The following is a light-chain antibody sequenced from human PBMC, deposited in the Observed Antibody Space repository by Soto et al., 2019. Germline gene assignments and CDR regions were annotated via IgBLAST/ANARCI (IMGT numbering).Light chain of an antibody. CDR1: SSDLGGYNY. CDR3: TSYATSSTLDVV. V-gene: IGLV2-14*01. J-gene: IGLJ2*01. CDR2: DVS. Sequence: QSALTQPASVSGSPGQSITISCTGTSSDLGGYNYVSWYQQHPGEAPKLMIYDVSYRPSGVSNRFSGSKSGNTASLTISGLQAEDEAGYYCTSYATSSTLDVVFGGGTTVTVL.